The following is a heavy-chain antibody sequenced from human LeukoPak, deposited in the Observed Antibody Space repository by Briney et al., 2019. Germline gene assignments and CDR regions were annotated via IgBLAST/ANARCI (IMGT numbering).Heavy chain of an antibody. V-gene: IGHV4-4*07. CDR2: IYPTGNT. J-gene: IGHJ6*03. CDR3: ARLKFYDSTGYSPGYYMDV. D-gene: IGHD3-22*01. Sequence: PSETLSLTCSVSGGTIISYYWSWNRQPAGKGPEWIGRIYPTGNTDYNPSLKTRVTMSTDLSKKQFSLRLRSVTAADTAVYYCARLKFYDSTGYSPGYYMDVWGKGTAVTVSS. CDR1: GGTIISYY.